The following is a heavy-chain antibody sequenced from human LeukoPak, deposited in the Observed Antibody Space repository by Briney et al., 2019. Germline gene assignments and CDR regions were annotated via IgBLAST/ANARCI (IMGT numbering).Heavy chain of an antibody. CDR2: IHNSGST. J-gene: IGHJ4*02. V-gene: IGHV4-59*01. D-gene: IGHD1-26*01. Sequence: SETLSLTCTVSGGSISTFYWNWIRQPPGKGLEWIGYIHNSGSTYYNASLKSRVTISLDMSKNQLSLRLSSATAADTAVYYCARDRAASGSYVFDSWGQGSLVTVSS. CDR3: ARDRAASGSYVFDS. CDR1: GGSISTFY.